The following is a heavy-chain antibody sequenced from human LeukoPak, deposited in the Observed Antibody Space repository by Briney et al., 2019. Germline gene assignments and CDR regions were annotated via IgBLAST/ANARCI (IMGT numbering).Heavy chain of an antibody. D-gene: IGHD3-22*01. Sequence: LAGGSLRLSCAASGFTLSSYAMNWVRQTPGKGLEWVSAISGSGGSTYYADFVKGRFTISRDNSKNTLYLQVNSLRAEDTAVYYCAKQQAGYYDSNGYPFDYWGQGTLVTVSS. CDR3: AKQQAGYYDSNGYPFDY. V-gene: IGHV3-23*01. J-gene: IGHJ4*02. CDR1: GFTLSSYA. CDR2: ISGSGGST.